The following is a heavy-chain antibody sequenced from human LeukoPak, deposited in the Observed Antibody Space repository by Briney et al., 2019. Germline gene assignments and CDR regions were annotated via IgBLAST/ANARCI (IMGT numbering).Heavy chain of an antibody. CDR1: GFTFSDYY. CDR3: ARDLPLGYCSGGSCYSDY. D-gene: IGHD2-15*01. J-gene: IGHJ4*02. CDR2: ISSSGSTI. Sequence: GGSLRLSCTVSGFTFSDYYMSWVRQAPGKGLEWVSYISSSGSTIYSADSVKGRFTISRDNAKNSLYLQMNSLRAEDTAVYYCARDLPLGYCSGGSCYSDYWGQGTLVTVSS. V-gene: IGHV3-11*01.